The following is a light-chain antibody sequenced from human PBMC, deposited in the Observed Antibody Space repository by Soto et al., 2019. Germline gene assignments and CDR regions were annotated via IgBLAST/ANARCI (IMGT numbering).Light chain of an antibody. CDR2: GNI. V-gene: IGLV1-40*01. Sequence: QPVLTQPPSVSGAPGQRVTISCTGNSSNIGAGYDVHWYQQFPRTAPKLLIYGNINRRSGVPGRFSGSKSGTSASLAITGLQAEDEADYYCQSYDRSLSGAVFGGGTNLTVL. CDR1: SSNIGAGYD. J-gene: IGLJ3*02. CDR3: QSYDRSLSGAV.